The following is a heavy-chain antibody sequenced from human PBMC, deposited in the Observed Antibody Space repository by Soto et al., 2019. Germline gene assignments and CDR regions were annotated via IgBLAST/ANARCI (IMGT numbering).Heavy chain of an antibody. CDR3: ARVIGSGSHLAS. CDR1: GGSFSGYY. CDR2: INHSGST. D-gene: IGHD3-10*01. V-gene: IGHV4-34*01. Sequence: SETLSLTCAVYGGSFSGYYWSWIRQPPGKGLEWIGEINHSGSTNYNPSLKSRATISVDTSKNQFSLKLSSVTAADTAVYYCARVIGSGSHLASWGQGTLVT. J-gene: IGHJ4*02.